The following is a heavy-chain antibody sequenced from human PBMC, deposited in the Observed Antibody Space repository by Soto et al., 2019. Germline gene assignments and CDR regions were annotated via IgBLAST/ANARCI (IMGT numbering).Heavy chain of an antibody. CDR2: IWYDGSNK. D-gene: IGHD2-15*01. Sequence: QVQLVESGGGVVQPGRTLRLSCAASGFTFSSYGMHWVRQAPGKGLEWVAVIWYDGSNKYYADSVKGRFSISRANSKNPLYLQMNSLRAEDTAVYYCARDLGGGSFPWSFDYWGQGTLVTFSS. J-gene: IGHJ4*02. V-gene: IGHV3-33*01. CDR1: GFTFSSYG. CDR3: ARDLGGGSFPWSFDY.